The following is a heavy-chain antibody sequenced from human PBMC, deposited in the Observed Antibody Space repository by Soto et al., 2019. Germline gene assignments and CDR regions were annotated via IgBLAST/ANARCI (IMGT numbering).Heavy chain of an antibody. Sequence: QVQLQESGPGLVKPSQTLSLTCTVSGGSINSGGYCWSWIRQHPGKGLDWIGCISYGGSTSYNPSLMGRVTISVDTSKNQFSLKLSSVTAADTAVYYCSRGILVWGQGTLITVSS. J-gene: IGHJ4*02. CDR1: GGSINSGGYC. D-gene: IGHD5-18*01. V-gene: IGHV4-31*03. CDR3: SRGILV. CDR2: ISYGGST.